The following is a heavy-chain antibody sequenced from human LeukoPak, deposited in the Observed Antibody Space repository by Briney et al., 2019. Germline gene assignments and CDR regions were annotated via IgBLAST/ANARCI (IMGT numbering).Heavy chain of an antibody. Sequence: SETLSLTCTVSGGSIISYYWSWIRQPPGKGLEWIGYIYYSGSTNYNPSLKSRVTISVDTSKNQFSLKLSSVTAADTAVYYCARDGGYSGYDGFDYWGQGTLVTVSS. CDR1: GGSIISYY. J-gene: IGHJ4*01. V-gene: IGHV4-59*01. CDR2: IYYSGST. CDR3: ARDGGYSGYDGFDY. D-gene: IGHD5-12*01.